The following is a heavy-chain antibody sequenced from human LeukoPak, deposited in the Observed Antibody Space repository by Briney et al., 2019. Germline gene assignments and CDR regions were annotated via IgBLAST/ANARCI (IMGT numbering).Heavy chain of an antibody. V-gene: IGHV3-30*03. D-gene: IGHD3-22*01. CDR2: ISYDGSNK. Sequence: GGSLRLSCAASGFIFSSYSMNWVRQAPGKGLEWVAVISYDGSNKYYADSVKGRFTISRDNSKNTLYLQMNSLRAEDTAVYYCARVGDSSGYYPPLGYFDLWGRGTLVTVSS. J-gene: IGHJ2*01. CDR1: GFIFSSYS. CDR3: ARVGDSSGYYPPLGYFDL.